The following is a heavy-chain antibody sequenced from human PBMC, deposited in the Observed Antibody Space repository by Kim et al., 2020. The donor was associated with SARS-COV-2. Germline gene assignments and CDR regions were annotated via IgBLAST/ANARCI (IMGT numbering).Heavy chain of an antibody. D-gene: IGHD3-22*01. CDR1: GFTLNSHW. Sequence: GGSLRLSCVVSGFTLNSHWMTWVHQAPGKGLEWVANVNEAGNEKYYVDSVKGRFTISRDNAKNSLYLYMESLSAEDTAVYYCVRDMPKLGYCGASSCYYYYAMDVWGQGTTVTVSS. V-gene: IGHV3-7*03. CDR2: VNEAGNEK. J-gene: IGHJ6*02. CDR3: VRDMPKLGYCGASSCYYYYAMDV.